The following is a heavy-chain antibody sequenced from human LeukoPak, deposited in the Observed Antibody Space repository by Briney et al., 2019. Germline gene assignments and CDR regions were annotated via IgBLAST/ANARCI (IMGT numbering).Heavy chain of an antibody. CDR1: GITDSSTY. CDR3: ACRSGISTTGIFWRH. Sequence: GWSLRLSCEGSGITDSSTYVSWVRQAPGKGPECVSVIYSACTTYYTDSVKGKFTIYRDNSKNTVSFQLNSLRVEDTAVYYCACRSGISTTGIFWRHWGQGTLVTVSS. CDR2: IYSACTT. D-gene: IGHD6-13*01. J-gene: IGHJ4*02. V-gene: IGHV3-66*01.